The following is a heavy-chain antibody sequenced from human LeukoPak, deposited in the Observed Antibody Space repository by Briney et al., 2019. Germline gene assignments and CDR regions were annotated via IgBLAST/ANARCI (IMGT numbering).Heavy chain of an antibody. CDR1: GGSFSGYY. CDR2: INHSGST. J-gene: IGHJ3*02. Sequence: SETLSLTCAVYGGSFSGYYWSWIRQPPGKGLEWIGEINHSGSTNYNPSLKSRVTISVDTSKNQFSLKLSSVTAADTAVYYCASPAEYSSSSDAFDIWGQGTMVTVSS. D-gene: IGHD6-6*01. V-gene: IGHV4-34*01. CDR3: ASPAEYSSSSDAFDI.